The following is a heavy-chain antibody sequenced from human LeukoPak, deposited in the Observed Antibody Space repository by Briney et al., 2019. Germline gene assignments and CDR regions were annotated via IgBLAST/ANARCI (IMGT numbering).Heavy chain of an antibody. D-gene: IGHD3-10*01. CDR3: ARVVGSGSYYNPQQD. CDR1: GFTFSSYV. Sequence: GGSLRLSCAASGFTFSSYVMHWVRQAPGKGLEWVAIISYDGSNEYYADSVKGRFTISRDNAKNSLYLQMNSLRAEDTALYHCARVVGSGSYYNPQQDWGHGILVTVSS. CDR2: ISYDGSNE. V-gene: IGHV3-30*04. J-gene: IGHJ4*01.